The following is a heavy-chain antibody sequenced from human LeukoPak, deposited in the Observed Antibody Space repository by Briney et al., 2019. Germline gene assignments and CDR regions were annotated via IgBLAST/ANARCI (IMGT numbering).Heavy chain of an antibody. Sequence: GGSLRLSCAASGFTFSSYGMHWVRQAPGKGLEWVAVIWYDGSNKYYADSVKGRFTISRDNSKNTLYLQMNSLRAEDTAVYYWAREGLATPNWFDPWGQGTLVTVSS. CDR2: IWYDGSNK. J-gene: IGHJ5*02. CDR1: GFTFSSYG. D-gene: IGHD2-15*01. V-gene: IGHV3-33*01. CDR3: AREGLATPNWFDP.